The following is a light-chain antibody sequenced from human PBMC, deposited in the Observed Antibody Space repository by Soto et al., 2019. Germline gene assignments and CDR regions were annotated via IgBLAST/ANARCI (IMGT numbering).Light chain of an antibody. CDR3: QRSWT. Sequence: DIQMPQSPSSLSASVGDRVTITCRASQNISDSLNWYQHKPGKAPNLLIYSASTLQSGVPSRFSGSGSGTDFTLTISSLQPEDFASYYCQRSWTFGQGTKLE. CDR2: SAS. CDR1: QNISDS. J-gene: IGKJ2*01. V-gene: IGKV1-39*01.